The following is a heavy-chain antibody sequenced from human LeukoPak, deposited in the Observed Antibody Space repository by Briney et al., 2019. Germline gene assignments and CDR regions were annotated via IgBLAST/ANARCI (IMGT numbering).Heavy chain of an antibody. CDR1: GFTFNNYA. CDR2: IRYDGSNK. V-gene: IGHV3-30*02. D-gene: IGHD3-10*01. CDR3: AKDLTRITMVRGSS. J-gene: IGHJ5*02. Sequence: PGGSLRLSCVASGFTFNNYAMHWVRQAPGKGLEWVAFIRYDGSNKYYADSVKGRFTISRDNSKNTLYLQMNSLRAEDTAVYYCAKDLTRITMVRGSSWGQGTLVTVSS.